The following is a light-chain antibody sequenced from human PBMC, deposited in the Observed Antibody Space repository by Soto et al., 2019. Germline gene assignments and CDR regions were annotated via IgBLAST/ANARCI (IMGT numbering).Light chain of an antibody. CDR1: SSNIGNNY. CDR3: GTWDSSLSAVV. CDR2: DNN. Sequence: QSVLTQPPSVSAAPGQKVTISCSGSSSNIGNNYVSWYQHLPGTAPKLLISDNNERPSGIPDRFSGSKSGTSATLGITGLQTGDEADYFCGTWDSSLSAVVFGGGTKFTVL. J-gene: IGLJ2*01. V-gene: IGLV1-51*01.